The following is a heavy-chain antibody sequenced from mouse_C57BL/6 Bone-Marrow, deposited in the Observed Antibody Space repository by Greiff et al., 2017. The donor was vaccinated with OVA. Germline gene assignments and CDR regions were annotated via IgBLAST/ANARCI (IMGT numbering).Heavy chain of an antibody. V-gene: IGHV1-72*01. Sequence: QVQLQQPGAELVKPGASVKLSCKASGYTFTSYWMHWVKQRPGRGLEWIGRIDPNSGGTKYNEKFKSKATLPVDKPSSTAYMQLSSLTSEDSAVYYCAIGIGKFITTVYDLDYWAKGPRSQSPQ. CDR3: AIGIGKFITTVYDLDY. CDR2: IDPNSGGT. D-gene: IGHD1-1*01. CDR1: GYTFTSYW. J-gene: IGHJ2*01.